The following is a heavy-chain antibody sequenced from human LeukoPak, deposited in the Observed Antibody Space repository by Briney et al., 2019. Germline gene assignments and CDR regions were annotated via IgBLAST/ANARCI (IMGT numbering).Heavy chain of an antibody. CDR3: AREGHYCSGGSCYSRWFDP. J-gene: IGHJ5*02. Sequence: SETLSLTCAVYGGSFSGYYWSWIRQPPGKGLEWIGEINHSGSTNYNPSLKSRVTISVDTSKNQFSLKLSSVTAADTAVYYCAREGHYCSGGSCYSRWFDPWGQGTLVTVSS. CDR2: INHSGST. V-gene: IGHV4-34*01. D-gene: IGHD2-15*01. CDR1: GGSFSGYY.